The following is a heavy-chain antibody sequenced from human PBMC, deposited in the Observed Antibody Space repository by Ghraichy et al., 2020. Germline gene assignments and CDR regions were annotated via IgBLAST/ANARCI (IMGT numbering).Heavy chain of an antibody. CDR1: GRPFSGYS. D-gene: IGHD2-8*01. Sequence: SETLSLTCTISGRPFSGYSWAWIRQPPGKGLEWIGEINHSGYTHYNPSLKSRVTISGDTSKNQLSLKLSSVTAADTAVYYCAGAKWGFDYWGHGTLVTVSS. J-gene: IGHJ4*01. V-gene: IGHV4-34*01. CDR2: INHSGYT. CDR3: AGAKWGFDY.